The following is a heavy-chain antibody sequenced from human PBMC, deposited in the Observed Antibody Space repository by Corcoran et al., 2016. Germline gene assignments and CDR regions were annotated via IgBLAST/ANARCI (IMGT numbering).Heavy chain of an antibody. D-gene: IGHD6-6*01. V-gene: IGHV2-70*13. CDR3: TRRVGARPVNYGMDV. J-gene: IGHJ6*02. CDR1: GFSFTTTGIC. CDR2: IDWNDDK. Sequence: HVTLRESGPALVKPTQTLTLTCTFSGFSFTTTGICVSWVRQPPGKALEWLALIDWNDDKFYTTSLKTRLTITKDTSINQVVLTMTNMGPEETATYYCTRRVGARPVNYGMDVWGQGTTVTVSS.